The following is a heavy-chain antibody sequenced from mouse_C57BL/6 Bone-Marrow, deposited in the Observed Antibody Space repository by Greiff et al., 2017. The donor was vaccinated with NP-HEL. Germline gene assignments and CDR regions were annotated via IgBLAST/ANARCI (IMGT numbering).Heavy chain of an antibody. J-gene: IGHJ4*01. CDR3: ARNRLWLRRDAMDY. CDR2: IYWDDDK. D-gene: IGHD2-2*01. CDR1: GFSLSTSGMG. V-gene: IGHV8-12*01. Sequence: QVTLKVCGPGILQSSQTLSLTCSFSGFSLSTSGMGVSWIRQPSGKGLEWLAHIYWDDDKRYNPSLKRRLTISKDTSRNQVFLKITSVDTADTATYYCARNRLWLRRDAMDYWGQGTSVTVSS.